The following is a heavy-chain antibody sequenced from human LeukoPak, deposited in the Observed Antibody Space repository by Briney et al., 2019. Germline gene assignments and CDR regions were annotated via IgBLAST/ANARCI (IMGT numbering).Heavy chain of an antibody. CDR3: AIYSSKNWFDP. V-gene: IGHV7-4-1*02. D-gene: IGHD6-19*01. CDR1: GYTSTSYA. CDR2: INTNTGNP. Sequence: ASVKVSCKASGYTSTSYAMNWVRRAPGQGLEWMGWINTNTGNPTYAQGFTGRFVFSLDTSVSTAYLQISSLKAEDTAVYYCAIYSSKNWFDPWGQGTLVTVSS. J-gene: IGHJ5*02.